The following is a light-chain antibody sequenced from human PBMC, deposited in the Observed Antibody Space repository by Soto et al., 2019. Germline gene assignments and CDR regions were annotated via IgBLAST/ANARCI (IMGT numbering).Light chain of an antibody. CDR3: QQYNNLPPLT. Sequence: EIVMTQSPATLSVSPGERATLSCRASQSVSSNLAWYQQKPGQAPRLLIYGASTRPTGIPARFSGSGSGTEFTLTISSLQSEDFAVYYCQQYNNLPPLTLGGGTKVEIK. CDR1: QSVSSN. V-gene: IGKV3-15*01. CDR2: GAS. J-gene: IGKJ4*01.